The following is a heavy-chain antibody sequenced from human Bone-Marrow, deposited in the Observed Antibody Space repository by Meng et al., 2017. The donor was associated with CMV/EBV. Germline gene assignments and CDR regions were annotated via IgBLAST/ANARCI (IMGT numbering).Heavy chain of an antibody. CDR1: GGSFSGYY. V-gene: IGHV4-34*01. Sequence: SETLSLTCAVYGGSFSGYYWSWIRQPPGKGLEWIGEINHSGSTNYNPSLRSRVTISVDTSKNQFSLKLSSVTAADTAGYYCARMKFLEWLYDYWGQGTLVTGSS. CDR3: ARMKFLEWLYDY. J-gene: IGHJ4*02. CDR2: INHSGST. D-gene: IGHD3-3*01.